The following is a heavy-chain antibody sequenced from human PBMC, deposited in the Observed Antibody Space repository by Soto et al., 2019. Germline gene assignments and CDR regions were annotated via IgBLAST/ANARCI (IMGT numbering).Heavy chain of an antibody. D-gene: IGHD6-19*01. CDR2: ISYDGSNK. Sequence: GGSLRLSCAASGFTFSSYAMHWVRQAPGKGLEWVAVISYDGSNKYYADSVKGRFTISSDNSKNTLYLQMNSLRAEDTAVYYCARDLAVAGTKGDYWGQGTLVTVSS. J-gene: IGHJ4*02. CDR3: ARDLAVAGTKGDY. V-gene: IGHV3-30-3*01. CDR1: GFTFSSYA.